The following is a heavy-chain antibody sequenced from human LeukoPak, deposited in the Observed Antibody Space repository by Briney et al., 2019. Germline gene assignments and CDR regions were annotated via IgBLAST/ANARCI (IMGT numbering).Heavy chain of an antibody. CDR2: ISYDGSNK. V-gene: IGHV3-30*04. D-gene: IGHD3-16*01. CDR1: GFTFSSYA. J-gene: IGHJ6*03. CDR3: ARVGGSYYYYYYMDV. Sequence: GGSLRLSCAASGFTFSSYAMHWVRQAPGKGLEWVAVISYDGSNKYYADSVKGRFTISRDNAKYSLYLQMNSLRAEDTAVYYCARVGGSYYYYYYMDVWGKGTTVTVSS.